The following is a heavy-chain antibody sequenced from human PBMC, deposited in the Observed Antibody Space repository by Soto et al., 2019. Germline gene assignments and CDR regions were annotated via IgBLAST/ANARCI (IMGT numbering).Heavy chain of an antibody. V-gene: IGHV1-69*04. CDR2: IIPILGIA. D-gene: IGHD6-13*01. CDR1: GGTFSSYT. CDR3: ARDRKWGGDSSSWYQYYYGMDV. Sequence: SVKVSCKASGGTFSSYTISWVRQAPGQGLEWMGRIIPILGIANYAQKFQGRVTITADKSTSTAYMELSSLRSEDTAVYYCARDRKWGGDSSSWYQYYYGMDVWGQGTTVTVSS. J-gene: IGHJ6*02.